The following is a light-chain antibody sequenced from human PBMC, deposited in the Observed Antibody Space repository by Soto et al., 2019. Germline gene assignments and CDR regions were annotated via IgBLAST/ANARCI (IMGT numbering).Light chain of an antibody. Sequence: QSALTQPASVSGSPGQSITISCTGTSSDVGDYKYVTWYQQHPGKAPKLMIFEVNNRPSEISNRFSGSKSGNTASLTISGLQAEDEADYYCSSYIGSSTLVFGGETKLTVL. J-gene: IGLJ3*02. CDR2: EVN. CDR1: SSDVGDYKY. CDR3: SSYIGSSTLV. V-gene: IGLV2-14*01.